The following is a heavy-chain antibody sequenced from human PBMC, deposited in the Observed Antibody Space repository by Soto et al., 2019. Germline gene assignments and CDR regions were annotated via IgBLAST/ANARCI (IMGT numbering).Heavy chain of an antibody. V-gene: IGHV4-4*02. CDR2: TRNSGGA. CDR1: SGSVFSSNW. D-gene: IGHD3-22*01. Sequence: QVQLQESGPGLVKPSGTLSLTCAVSSGSVFSSNWWSWVRLPPGKGLEWIGETRNSGGANYNPSLKSRVTITVDRSRNHIFLELSSVTAADMAVYYCASHLVMASTRGFDHWGLGTLVTVSS. J-gene: IGHJ4*02. CDR3: ASHLVMASTRGFDH.